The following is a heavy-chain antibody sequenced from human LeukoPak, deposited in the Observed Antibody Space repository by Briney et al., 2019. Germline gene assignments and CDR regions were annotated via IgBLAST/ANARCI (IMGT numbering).Heavy chain of an antibody. Sequence: SVKVSCKASGGTFSSYAISWVRQAPGQGLEWMGGIIPIFGTANYAQKFQGRVTITTDESTSTAYMELSNLRSEDTAVYYCARNEGYYYDSSGYYNYWGQGTLVTVSS. CDR1: GGTFSSYA. CDR3: ARNEGYYYDSSGYYNY. V-gene: IGHV1-69*05. D-gene: IGHD3-22*01. CDR2: IIPIFGTA. J-gene: IGHJ4*02.